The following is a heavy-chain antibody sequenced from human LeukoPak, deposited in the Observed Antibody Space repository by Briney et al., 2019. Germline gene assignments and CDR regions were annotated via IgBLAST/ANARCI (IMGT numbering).Heavy chain of an antibody. J-gene: IGHJ4*02. Sequence: GGSLRLSCAASGFTFNTYWMHWVRQAPGRGLVWVSRINFDGSTTDYADSVKGRFTISRDNAKNTLYLQMNSLRAEDTALYYCARDFFVDSWGQGTLVTVSS. CDR3: ARDFFVDS. V-gene: IGHV3-74*01. CDR2: INFDGSTT. CDR1: GFTFNTYW. D-gene: IGHD2/OR15-2a*01.